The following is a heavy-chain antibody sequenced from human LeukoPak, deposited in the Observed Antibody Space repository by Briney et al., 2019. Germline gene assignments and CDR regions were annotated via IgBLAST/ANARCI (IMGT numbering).Heavy chain of an antibody. V-gene: IGHV3-21*01. J-gene: IGHJ6*04. Sequence: GRSLRLSCAASGFTFSSYAMHWVRQAPGKGLEWVSSISSGSSYIYYADSVKGRFTISRDNAKNSLYLQMNSLRAEDTAVYYCAELGITMIGGVWGKGTTVTISS. CDR3: AELGITMIGGV. D-gene: IGHD3-10*02. CDR2: ISSGSSYI. CDR1: GFTFSSYA.